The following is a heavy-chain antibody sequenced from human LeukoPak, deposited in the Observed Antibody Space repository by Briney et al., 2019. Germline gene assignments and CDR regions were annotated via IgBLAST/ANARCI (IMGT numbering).Heavy chain of an antibody. CDR1: GFSFSDYA. CDR2: IGGDSGGI. Sequence: GGSLRLSCTASGFSFSDYAMTWVRQASGKGLEWVSVIGGDSGGIQYADSVKGRFSISRGNSKNTLYLQMNSLGVEDTAVYYCAKYAPPTTTMTRFFDYWGQGALVTVSS. D-gene: IGHD4-11*01. V-gene: IGHV3-23*01. CDR3: AKYAPPTTTMTRFFDY. J-gene: IGHJ4*02.